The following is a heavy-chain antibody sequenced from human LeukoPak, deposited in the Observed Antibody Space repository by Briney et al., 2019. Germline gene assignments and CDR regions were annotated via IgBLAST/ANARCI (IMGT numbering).Heavy chain of an antibody. CDR1: GYSISSGSYY. D-gene: IGHD3-10*01. J-gene: IGHJ6*04. V-gene: IGHV4-61*02. Sequence: PSETLSLTCTVSGYSISSGSYYWSWIRQPAGKGLDWIGRIYTTGSTNYNPSLKSRVTISVDTSKNQFSLKLSSVTAADTAVYYCARGSYYYGSGSPALDVWGKGTTVTISS. CDR3: ARGSYYYGSGSPALDV. CDR2: IYTTGST.